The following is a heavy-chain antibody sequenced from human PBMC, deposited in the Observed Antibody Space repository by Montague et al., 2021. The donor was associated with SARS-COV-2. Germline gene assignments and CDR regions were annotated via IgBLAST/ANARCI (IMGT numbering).Heavy chain of an antibody. D-gene: IGHD4-23*01. CDR1: GGSISSSSYY. V-gene: IGHV4-39*01. CDR3: ARHMGQVYGGNTNVPTFGS. CDR2: IYYSGST. Sequence: SETLSLTCTVSGGSISSSSYYWGWIRQPPGKGLKWIGSIYYSGSTYYNPSLKSRVTISVDTSKNQFSLKLSSVTAADTAVYYCARHMGQVYGGNTNVPTFGSWGQGTLVSVSS. J-gene: IGHJ4*02.